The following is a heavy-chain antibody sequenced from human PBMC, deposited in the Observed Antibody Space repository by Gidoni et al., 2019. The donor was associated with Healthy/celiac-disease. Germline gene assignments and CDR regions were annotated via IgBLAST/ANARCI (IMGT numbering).Heavy chain of an antibody. CDR2: ISGSGGST. CDR3: AKDREQQLLLSRFYDAFDI. Sequence: EVQLLESGGGLVQPGASLRLSCAASVFTFSSYAMSWVRPAPGKGLEWVSAISGSGGSTYYADSVKGRFTISRDNSKNTLYLQMNSLRAEDTAVYYCAKDREQQLLLSRFYDAFDIWGQGTMVTVSS. D-gene: IGHD6-13*01. V-gene: IGHV3-23*01. CDR1: VFTFSSYA. J-gene: IGHJ3*02.